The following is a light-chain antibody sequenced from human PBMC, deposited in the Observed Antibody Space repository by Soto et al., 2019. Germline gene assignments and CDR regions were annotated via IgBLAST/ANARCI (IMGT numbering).Light chain of an antibody. CDR1: SSDVGSYNL. V-gene: IGLV2-14*02. Sequence: QSVLTQPASVSGSPGQSITISCTGTSSDVGSYNLVSWYQQHPGKAPKLMIYEVSQRPSGVSNRFSGSKSGNTASLTISGLQAEDEADYYCSSFTSKSSLIFGGGTKVTVL. J-gene: IGLJ2*01. CDR3: SSFTSKSSLI. CDR2: EVS.